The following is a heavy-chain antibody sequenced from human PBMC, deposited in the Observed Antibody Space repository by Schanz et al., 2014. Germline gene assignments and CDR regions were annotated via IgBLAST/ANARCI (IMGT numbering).Heavy chain of an antibody. V-gene: IGHV3-11*06. CDR2: ISSGSSYA. J-gene: IGHJ6*02. D-gene: IGHD3-9*01. CDR3: ARDSGPYYDKSMDV. CDR1: GFTVSSNH. Sequence: GQLAESGGGLVQPGGSLRLSCAVSGFTVSSNHMSWIRQAPGKGLEWVSDISSGSSYANYADSVKGRFTISRDNAKNSLYLQMNSLRAEDTALYYCARDSGPYYDKSMDVWGQGTTVAVSS.